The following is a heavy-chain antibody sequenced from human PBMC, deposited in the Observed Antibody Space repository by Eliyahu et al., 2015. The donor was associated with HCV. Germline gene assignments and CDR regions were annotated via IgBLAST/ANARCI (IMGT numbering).Heavy chain of an antibody. V-gene: IGHV1-46*01. CDR2: INPSGGST. J-gene: IGHJ4*02. D-gene: IGHD3-9*01. CDR1: GXXFTSNY. Sequence: QVQLVQSGAEVKKPGAXVKVSCKASGXXFTSNYIHWVRQAPGQGLEWMGIINPSGGSTTYAQKFQGRVSMTRDTSTSAVYMELSRLRPEDTAIYYCARGLTTGYYRDPDYWGQGTLVTVSS. CDR3: ARGLTTGYYRDPDY.